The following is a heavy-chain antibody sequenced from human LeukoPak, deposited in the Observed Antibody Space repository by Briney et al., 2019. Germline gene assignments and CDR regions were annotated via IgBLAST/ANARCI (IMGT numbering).Heavy chain of an antibody. CDR1: GFTFSSYA. CDR2: ISASGDGS. CDR3: AKATDDYSRRGIDY. J-gene: IGHJ4*02. D-gene: IGHD4-11*01. Sequence: QPGGSLGLSCAAAGFTFSSYAISWVRRAPGKGLEWVSSISASGDGSYYALSVKGRFTISRDNSKNTLFLQMNSLRAEDTAVYYCAKATDDYSRRGIDYWGQGTLVTVSS. V-gene: IGHV3-23*01.